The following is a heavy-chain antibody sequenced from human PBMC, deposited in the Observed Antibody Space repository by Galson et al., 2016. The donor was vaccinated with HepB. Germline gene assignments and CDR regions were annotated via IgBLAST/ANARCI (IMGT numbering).Heavy chain of an antibody. CDR3: ARAIRNQLLSEH. D-gene: IGHD6-6*01. CDR2: MNPSSGNS. Sequence: SVKVFCKASGYSFSDYDFAWVRQASGQGLEWMGWMNPSSGNSNFAQRLRGRIRVASDASINTAYLELSSLTSEDAAVYYCARAIRNQLLSEHWGQGTLVTVSS. V-gene: IGHV1-8*01. CDR1: GYSFSDYD. J-gene: IGHJ4*02.